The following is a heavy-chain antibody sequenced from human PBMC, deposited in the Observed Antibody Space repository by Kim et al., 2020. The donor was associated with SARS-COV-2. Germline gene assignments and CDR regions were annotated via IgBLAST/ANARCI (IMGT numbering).Heavy chain of an antibody. D-gene: IGHD3-10*01. J-gene: IGHJ2*01. V-gene: IGHV4-4*07. Sequence: SETLSLTCTVSGASISNYYWNWIRQAAGKGLEWIGRIYTSGTPTYNPSLKSRVTVSLDTSKNHFSLKMTSVTAAYTAVYYCARDPDYYGSESDWYFDLWGRGSLVTVSS. CDR3: ARDPDYYGSESDWYFDL. CDR1: GASISNYY. CDR2: IYTSGTP.